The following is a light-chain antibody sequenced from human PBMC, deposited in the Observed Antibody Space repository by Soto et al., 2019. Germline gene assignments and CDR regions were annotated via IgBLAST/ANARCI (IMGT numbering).Light chain of an antibody. J-gene: IGKJ5*01. CDR2: DAS. Sequence: EIVLTQFPATLSLSPGERATLSCRASQSVSSYLVWYQQKPGQAPRLLIFDASNRATGIPARFSGSGSGTDFTLTISSLEPEDFAVYYCQQRSNWPPITFGQGTRLEIK. CDR1: QSVSSY. V-gene: IGKV3-11*01. CDR3: QQRSNWPPIT.